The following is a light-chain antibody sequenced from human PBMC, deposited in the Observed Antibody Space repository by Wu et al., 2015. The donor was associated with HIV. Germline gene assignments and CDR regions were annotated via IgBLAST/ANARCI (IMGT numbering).Light chain of an antibody. Sequence: IQLTQSPSSLSASIGDRVTITCRASQDITTYLAWYQQTPGKAPKVLIYDASTLQSGVPSRFSGSGSGTDFTLTISGLHREDFATYYCQQLNSYPLTFGQGHDLRLN. J-gene: IGKJ5*01. CDR1: QDITTY. CDR2: DAS. V-gene: IGKV1-9*01. CDR3: QQLNSYPLT.